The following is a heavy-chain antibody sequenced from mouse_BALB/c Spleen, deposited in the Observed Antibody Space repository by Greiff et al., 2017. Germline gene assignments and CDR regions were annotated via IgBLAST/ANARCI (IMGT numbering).Heavy chain of an antibody. V-gene: IGHV1S56*01. CDR3: ASSYDYDRWEFAY. CDR2: IYPGNVNT. D-gene: IGHD2-4*01. J-gene: IGHJ3*01. CDR1: GYTFTSYY. Sequence: QVQLQQSGPELVKPGASVRISCKASGYTFTSYYIHWVKQRPGQGLEWIGWIYPGNVNTKYNEKFKGKATLTADKSSSTAYMQLSSLTSEDSAVYFCASSYDYDRWEFAYWGQGTLVTVSA.